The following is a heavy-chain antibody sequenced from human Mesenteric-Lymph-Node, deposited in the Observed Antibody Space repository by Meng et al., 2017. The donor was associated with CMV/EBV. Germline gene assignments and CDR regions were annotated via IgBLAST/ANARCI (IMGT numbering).Heavy chain of an antibody. CDR3: ARGDPRYCSGGSCLPYYFDS. J-gene: IGHJ4*02. CDR2: IYYSGST. D-gene: IGHD2-15*01. V-gene: IGHV4-39*07. CDR1: GGSISSSSYY. Sequence: SETLSLTYTVSGGSISSSSYYWGWIRQPPGKGLEWIGSIYYSGSTYYNPSLKSRVTISIDTSKSHFSLKLSSVTAADTAVYYCARGDPRYCSGGSCLPYYFDSWGQGTLVTVSS.